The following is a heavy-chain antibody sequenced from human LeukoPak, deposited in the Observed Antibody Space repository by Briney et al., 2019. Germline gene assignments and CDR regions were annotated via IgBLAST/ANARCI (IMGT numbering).Heavy chain of an antibody. V-gene: IGHV3-30*18. D-gene: IGHD5-12*01. CDR3: AKTNSGYDQLCYYGMDV. J-gene: IGHJ6*02. CDR2: ISYDGSNK. Sequence: GGSLRLSCAASGFTFSSYGMHWVRQAPGKGLEWVAVISYDGSNKYYADSVKGRFTISRDNSKNTLYLQMNSLRAEDTAVYYGAKTNSGYDQLCYYGMDVWGQGTTVTVS. CDR1: GFTFSSYG.